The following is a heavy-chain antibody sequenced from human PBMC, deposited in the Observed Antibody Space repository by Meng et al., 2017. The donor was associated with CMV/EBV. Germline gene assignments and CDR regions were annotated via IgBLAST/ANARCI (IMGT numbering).Heavy chain of an antibody. V-gene: IGHV1-8*01. Sequence: ASVKVSCKASGYTFTTYDINWVRQATGQGLEWMGWMNPNSGNTGYAQKFQGRVTLARVTSISTAYMELSSLTSDYTAVYYCARTRIEVEPDGRKIKYYNYGMDVWGQGTTVTVSS. CDR3: ARTRIEVEPDGRKIKYYNYGMDV. D-gene: IGHD2-2*01. CDR1: GYTFTTYD. J-gene: IGHJ6*02. CDR2: MNPNSGNT.